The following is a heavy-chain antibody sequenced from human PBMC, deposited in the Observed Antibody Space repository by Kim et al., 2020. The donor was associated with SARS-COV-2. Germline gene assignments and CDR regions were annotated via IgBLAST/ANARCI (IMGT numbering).Heavy chain of an antibody. V-gene: IGHV4-39*01. CDR2: IYYSGST. CDR1: GGSISSSSYY. Sequence: SETLSLTCTVSGGSISSSSYYWGWIRQPPGKGLEWIGSIYYSGSTYYNPSLKSRVTISVDTSKNQFSLKLSSVTAADTAVYYCARLPWLGPWGQGTLVTVSS. D-gene: IGHD6-19*01. CDR3: ARLPWLGP. J-gene: IGHJ5*02.